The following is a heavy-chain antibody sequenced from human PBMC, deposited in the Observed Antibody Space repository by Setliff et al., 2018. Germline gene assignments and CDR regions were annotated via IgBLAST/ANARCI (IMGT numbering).Heavy chain of an antibody. CDR3: ALSLYYYNASGYYPFDY. J-gene: IGHJ4*02. D-gene: IGHD3-22*01. Sequence: GASVKVSCKASGYSFSNYDINWVRQATGQGLEWMGWMNPNTGNTGCAQKLQGRVSMTRSTSISTAYMELSSLRSEDTAVYYCALSLYYYNASGYYPFDYWGLGTLVTVSS. CDR1: GYSFSNYD. CDR2: MNPNTGNT. V-gene: IGHV1-8*01.